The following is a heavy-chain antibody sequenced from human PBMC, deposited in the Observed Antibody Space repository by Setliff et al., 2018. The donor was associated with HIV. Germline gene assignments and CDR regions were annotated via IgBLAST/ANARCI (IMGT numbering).Heavy chain of an antibody. CDR3: ASRGIVVVTMSMPDEFFVH. V-gene: IGHV4-39*01. CDR1: GGSNNSDNYY. CDR2: IYYSGTT. D-gene: IGHD2-21*02. Sequence: KPSETLSLTCSVSGGSNNSDNYYWGWIRQAPGKGLEWIGSIYYSGTTYYNPSLRGRVTISVDRSRNQFSLTLNSVTAADTATYYCASRGIVVVTMSMPDEFFVHWGHGTLVTVSS. J-gene: IGHJ1*01.